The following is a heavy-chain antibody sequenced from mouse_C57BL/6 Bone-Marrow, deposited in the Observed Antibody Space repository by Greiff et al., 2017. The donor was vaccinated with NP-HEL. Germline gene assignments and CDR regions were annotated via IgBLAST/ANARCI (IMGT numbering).Heavy chain of an antibody. CDR1: GFTFSSYA. Sequence: EVKLMESGGGLVKPGGSLKLSCAASGFTFSSYAMSWVRQTPEKRLEWVATISDGGSYTYYPDNVKGRFTISRDNAKNNLYLQMSHLKSEDTAMYYCARDYYGRAYWGQGTLVTVSA. CDR3: ARDYYGRAY. V-gene: IGHV5-4*03. CDR2: ISDGGSYT. D-gene: IGHD1-1*01. J-gene: IGHJ3*01.